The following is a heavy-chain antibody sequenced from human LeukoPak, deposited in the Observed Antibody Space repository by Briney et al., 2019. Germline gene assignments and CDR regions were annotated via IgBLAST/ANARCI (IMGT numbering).Heavy chain of an antibody. CDR1: GGSISSYY. Sequence: PSESLSLTCIVSGGSISSYYWSWIRQPLGKGLEWIAYIYNSGSAKYNPSLKSRVTVSIDTSKNQFSLNLSSVTAADTAVYYCARHGGSWSFDAWGQGTLVTVSS. J-gene: IGHJ4*02. V-gene: IGHV4-59*08. D-gene: IGHD6-13*01. CDR3: ARHGGSWSFDA. CDR2: IYNSGSA.